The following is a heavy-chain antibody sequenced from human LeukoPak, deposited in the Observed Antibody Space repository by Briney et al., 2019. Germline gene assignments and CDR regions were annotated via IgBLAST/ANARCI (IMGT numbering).Heavy chain of an antibody. CDR3: ARKGPGPFDP. CDR1: GGSISSGSYY. V-gene: IGHV4-61*02. Sequence: SETLSLTCTVSGGSISSGSYYWSWIRQPAGKGLEWIGRIYTSGSTNYNPSLKSRVTISVDTSKNQFSLKLSSVTAADTAVYYCARKGPGPFDPWGQGTLVTVSS. J-gene: IGHJ5*02. CDR2: IYTSGST.